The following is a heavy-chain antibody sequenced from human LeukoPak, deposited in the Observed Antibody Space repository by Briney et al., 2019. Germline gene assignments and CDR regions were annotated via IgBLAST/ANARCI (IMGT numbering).Heavy chain of an antibody. CDR2: ISATSNYI. D-gene: IGHD5-18*01. CDR3: ARDRSGYTFDD. CDR1: GFTFSSYS. Sequence: GGSVRLSCAATGFTFSSYSMNWVRQAPGKGLEWVSSISATSNYIYYADSVKGRFTISRDNAKNSLYLQMNSLRAEDTAVYYCARDRSGYTFDDWGQGTPVTVSS. V-gene: IGHV3-21*01. J-gene: IGHJ4*02.